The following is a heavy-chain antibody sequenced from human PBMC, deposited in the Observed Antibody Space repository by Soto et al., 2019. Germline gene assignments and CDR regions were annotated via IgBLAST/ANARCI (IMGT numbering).Heavy chain of an antibody. V-gene: IGHV6-1*01. CDR3: GRAEADSDYYYYGMDG. D-gene: IGHD2-21*01. Sequence: SQTLSLTCGGSGDTVSSNSVAWYWGRQSPSKRLEWLGRTYYRSRWYSDYAVSVRSRIDITADTSKNQVSLQLNSVTPEDTAVYYRGRAEADSDYYYYGMDGWGK. CDR1: GDTVSSNSVA. J-gene: IGHJ6*04. CDR2: TYYRSRWYS.